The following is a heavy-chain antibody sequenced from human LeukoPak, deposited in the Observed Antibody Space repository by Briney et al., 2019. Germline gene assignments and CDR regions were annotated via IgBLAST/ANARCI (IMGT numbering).Heavy chain of an antibody. CDR3: ARVRGSTYFDY. CDR2: TRDKANSYTT. V-gene: IGHV3-72*01. Sequence: GGSLRLSCAASGFTFSDYYIDWVRQAPGKGLEWVGRTRDKANSYTTEYAASVKGRFTISRDDSKNSLYLQMNSLKTEDTAVYYCARVRGSTYFDYWGQGTLVTVFS. D-gene: IGHD2-15*01. J-gene: IGHJ4*02. CDR1: GFTFSDYY.